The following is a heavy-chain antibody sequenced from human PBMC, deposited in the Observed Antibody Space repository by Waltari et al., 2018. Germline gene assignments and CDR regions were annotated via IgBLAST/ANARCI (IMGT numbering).Heavy chain of an antibody. D-gene: IGHD5-18*01. V-gene: IGHV4-34*01. CDR2: INHSGIN. J-gene: IGHJ1*01. Sequence: QVQLQQWGAGLLKPSETLSLTCAVYGGSFSGYYWSWIRQHPGKGLEWIGEINHSGINNYNPYVNSRVTISVDTSKNQFSLKLCSVTAADTAVYYCARGQGIQLWYEKRYFQHWGQGTLVTVSS. CDR1: GGSFSGYY. CDR3: ARGQGIQLWYEKRYFQH.